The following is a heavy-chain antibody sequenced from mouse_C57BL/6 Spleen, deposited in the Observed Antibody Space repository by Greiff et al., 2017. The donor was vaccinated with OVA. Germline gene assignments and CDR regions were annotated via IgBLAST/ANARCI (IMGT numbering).Heavy chain of an antibody. CDR2: IYPGDGDT. Sequence: QVQLKESGPELVKPGASVKISCKASGYAFSSSWMNWVKQRPGKGLEWIGRIYPGDGDTNYNGKFKGKATLTADKSSSTAYMQLSSLTSEDSAVYFCARGIYSNGYAMDYWGQGTSVTVSS. V-gene: IGHV1-82*01. CDR1: GYAFSSSW. D-gene: IGHD2-5*01. CDR3: ARGIYSNGYAMDY. J-gene: IGHJ4*01.